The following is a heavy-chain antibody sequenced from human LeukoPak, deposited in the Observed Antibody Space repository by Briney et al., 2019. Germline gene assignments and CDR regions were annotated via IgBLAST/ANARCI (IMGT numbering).Heavy chain of an antibody. Sequence: SEALSFTCAVSGGSISSGGYSWSWIRQPPGKGLEWIGYIYHSGSTYYNPSLKSRVTISVDRSKNQFSLKLSSVTAADTAVYYCARGRGAYFQHWGQGTLVTVSS. CDR1: GGSISSGGYS. J-gene: IGHJ1*01. CDR2: IYHSGST. V-gene: IGHV4-30-2*01. CDR3: ARGRGAYFQH.